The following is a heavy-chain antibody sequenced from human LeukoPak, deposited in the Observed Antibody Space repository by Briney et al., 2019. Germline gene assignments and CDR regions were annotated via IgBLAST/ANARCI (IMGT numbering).Heavy chain of an antibody. CDR2: IFYSGST. V-gene: IGHV4-39*01. Sequence: PSETLSLTCTVSGGSISSGSYYWGWIRQPPGKGLEWIGSIFYSGSTNYNPSLKSRVTISVDTSKNQFSLKLSSVTAADTAVYYCASYSRPRVYYFYMEVWGKGTTVSVSS. J-gene: IGHJ6*03. CDR1: GGSISSGSYY. CDR3: ASYSRPRVYYFYMEV. D-gene: IGHD6-13*01.